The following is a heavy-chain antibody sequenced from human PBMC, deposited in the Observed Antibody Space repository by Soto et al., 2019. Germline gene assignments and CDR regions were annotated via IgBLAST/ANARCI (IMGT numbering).Heavy chain of an antibody. CDR1: GGSFSGYY. D-gene: IGHD3-3*01. J-gene: IGHJ1*01. CDR3: AREGITIFGVVSVQH. V-gene: IGHV4-34*01. CDR2: INHSGST. Sequence: PSETLSLTCAVYGGSFSGYYWSWIRQPPGKGLEWIGEINHSGSTNYNPSLKSRVTISVDTSKNQFSLKLSSVTAADTAVYYCAREGITIFGVVSVQHWGQGTLVTVS.